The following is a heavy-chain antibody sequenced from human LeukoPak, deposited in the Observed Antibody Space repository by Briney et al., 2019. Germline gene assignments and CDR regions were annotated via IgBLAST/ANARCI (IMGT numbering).Heavy chain of an antibody. D-gene: IGHD5-18*01. Sequence: SVKVSCKASGGTFSSYAISWVRQAPGQGLEWMGGIIPIFGTANYAQKFQGRVTITADESTSTAYMELSSLRSEDTAVYYCARDGYSYGDYNWFDPWGQGTLVTVSS. CDR3: ARDGYSYGDYNWFDP. V-gene: IGHV1-69*13. CDR2: IIPIFGTA. J-gene: IGHJ5*02. CDR1: GGTFSSYA.